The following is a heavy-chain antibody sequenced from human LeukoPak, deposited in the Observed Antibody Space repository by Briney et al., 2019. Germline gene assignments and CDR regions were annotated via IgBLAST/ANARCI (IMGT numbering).Heavy chain of an antibody. V-gene: IGHV1-18*01. CDR3: ASRSGSTPYSFDY. Sequence: ASVNVSCKASGYSFTIQGISWVRQAPGQGLEWMGWMNTYNGKTNYAQKPQGRLTMTTDTSTSTAYMELRSLRSDDTAVYYCASRSGSTPYSFDYWGQGTLVTVSS. J-gene: IGHJ4*02. D-gene: IGHD3-3*01. CDR1: GYSFTIQG. CDR2: MNTYNGKT.